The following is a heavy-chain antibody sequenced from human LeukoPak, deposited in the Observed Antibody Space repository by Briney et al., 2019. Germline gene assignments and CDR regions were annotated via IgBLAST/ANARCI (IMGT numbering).Heavy chain of an antibody. CDR3: ARVEPYSSSWYLSYYYYYGMDV. V-gene: IGHV3-11*01. CDR1: GFTSSDYY. CDR2: ISSSGSTI. J-gene: IGHJ6*02. D-gene: IGHD6-13*01. Sequence: GGSLRLSCAASGFTSSDYYMSWIRQAPGKGLEWVSYISSSGSTIYYADSVKGRFTISRDNAKNSLYLQMNSLRAEDTAVYYCARVEPYSSSWYLSYYYYYGMDVWGQGTTVTVSS.